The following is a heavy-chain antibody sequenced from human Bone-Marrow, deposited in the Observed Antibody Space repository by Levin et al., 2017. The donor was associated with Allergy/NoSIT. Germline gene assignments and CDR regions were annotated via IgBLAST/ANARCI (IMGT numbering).Heavy chain of an antibody. Sequence: GESLKISCAASGFTLSDYYMSWIRQAPGKGLEWVSYISSRGTTMYLADSVKGRFTISRDNAKNSLSLQMNSLRADDTAVYCCARDMNKAQYNYGMDVWGQGTTVTVSS. CDR1: GFTLSDYY. CDR3: ARDMNKAQYNYGMDV. CDR2: ISSRGTTM. D-gene: IGHD1/OR15-1a*01. V-gene: IGHV3-11*01. J-gene: IGHJ6*02.